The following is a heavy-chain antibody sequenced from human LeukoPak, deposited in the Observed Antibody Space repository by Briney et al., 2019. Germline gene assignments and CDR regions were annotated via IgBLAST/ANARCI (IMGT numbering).Heavy chain of an antibody. J-gene: IGHJ5*02. V-gene: IGHV1-18*04. CDR3: AKHRLEVGRRAYNWFDP. CDR1: GYTFTSYG. CDR2: ISAYNGNT. D-gene: IGHD2-21*01. Sequence: ASVKVSCKASGYTFTSYGISWVRQAPGQGLEWMGWISAYNGNTNYAQKLQGRVTMATDTSTSTAYMELRSLRSDDTAVYYCAKHRLEVGRRAYNWFDPWGQGTLVTVSS.